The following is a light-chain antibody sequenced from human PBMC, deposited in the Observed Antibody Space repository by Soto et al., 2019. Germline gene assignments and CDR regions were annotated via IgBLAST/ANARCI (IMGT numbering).Light chain of an antibody. Sequence: IKLTQSPSSLSASLGDRATITCRASQGISSYLAWYQQKPGKAPKLLIYAASTLQSGVPSRFSGSASGTEFTLTISSLQPEDFATYYCQQSYSTPRVTFGQGTRLEI. CDR1: QGISSY. CDR3: QQSYSTPRVT. CDR2: AAS. V-gene: IGKV1-9*01. J-gene: IGKJ5*01.